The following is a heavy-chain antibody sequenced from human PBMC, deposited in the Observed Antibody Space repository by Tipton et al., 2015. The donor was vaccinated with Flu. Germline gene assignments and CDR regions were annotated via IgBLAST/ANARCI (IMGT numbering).Heavy chain of an antibody. V-gene: IGHV3-7*01. CDR2: INYDGSTI. Sequence: QLVQSGGGLVKPGGSLRLSCAASGFIFSDYWMAWVRQAPGKGLEWVANINYDGSTIYYVDSVKGRFTISRDYAKKSLYLQMNSLRAEDTAVYYCTRRLVEDWGQGTQVTVSS. CDR1: GFIFSDYW. J-gene: IGHJ4*02. CDR3: TRRLVED.